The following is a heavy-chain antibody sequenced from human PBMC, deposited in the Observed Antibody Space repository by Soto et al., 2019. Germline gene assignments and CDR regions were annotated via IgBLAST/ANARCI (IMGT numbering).Heavy chain of an antibody. J-gene: IGHJ4*02. CDR2: ISNDGSNK. D-gene: IGHD3-22*01. CDR3: AKDQLPVYYYHSRGPFDS. V-gene: IGHV3-30*18. Sequence: QVQPVESGGGVVQPGRSLRLSCGASGFTFSNYGMHWVRQAPGKGLEWVAFISNDGSNKNYGDSVKGRFSISRDNSENTLSLQLNSLRAEDTAVYFCAKDQLPVYYYHSRGPFDSWGQGTLVTVSS. CDR1: GFTFSNYG.